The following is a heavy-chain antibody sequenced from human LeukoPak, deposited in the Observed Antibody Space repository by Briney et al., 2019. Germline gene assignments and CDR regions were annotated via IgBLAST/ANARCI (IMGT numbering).Heavy chain of an antibody. V-gene: IGHV4-39*01. CDR1: GGSISSSSYY. CDR2: IYYSGST. Sequence: SETLSLTCTVSGGSISSSSYYWGWIRQPPGKGLEWIGSIYYSGSTYYNPSLKSRVTISVDTSKNQFSLKLSSVTAADTAVYYCARSMTYRSTRYTDYWGQGTLVTVSS. D-gene: IGHD6-13*01. J-gene: IGHJ4*02. CDR3: ARSMTYRSTRYTDY.